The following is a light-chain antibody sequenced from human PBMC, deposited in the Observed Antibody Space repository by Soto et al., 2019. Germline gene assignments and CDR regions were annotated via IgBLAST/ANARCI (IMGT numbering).Light chain of an antibody. J-gene: IGKJ1*01. CDR2: GAS. CDR1: QSVSSN. Sequence: EIVLTQSPGTLSLSPGERATLSCRASQSVSSNFLAWYQQKLGQAPRLLIYGASTRATGIPARFSGSGSGTEFTLTISSLQSEDFAVYYCQQYTNWPQTFGQGTKVDIK. V-gene: IGKV3-15*01. CDR3: QQYTNWPQT.